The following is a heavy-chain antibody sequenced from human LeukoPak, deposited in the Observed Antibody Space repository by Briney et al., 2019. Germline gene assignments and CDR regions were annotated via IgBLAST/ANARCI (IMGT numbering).Heavy chain of an antibody. J-gene: IGHJ4*02. CDR2: IILIFGTA. D-gene: IGHD3-10*01. V-gene: IGHV1-69*13. CDR1: GGTFSSYA. CDR3: ARALWFGESSPDY. Sequence: GASVKVSCKASGGTFSSYAISWVRQAPGQGLEWMGGIILIFGTANYAQKFQGRVTITADESTSTAYMELSSLRSEDTAVYYCARALWFGESSPDYWGQGTLVTVSS.